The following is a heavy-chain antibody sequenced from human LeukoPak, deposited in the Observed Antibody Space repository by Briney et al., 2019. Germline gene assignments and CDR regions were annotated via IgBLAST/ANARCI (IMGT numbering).Heavy chain of an antibody. CDR2: ISGSGGST. V-gene: IGHV3-23*01. CDR3: AKPIGPAWFGDSYGTFDP. J-gene: IGHJ5*02. CDR1: GFTFSSYA. D-gene: IGHD5-18*01. Sequence: GGSLRLSCVGSGFTFSSYAMSWVRQAPGKGLEWVSAISGSGGSTYYADSVKGRFTISRDNSKNTLYLQMNSLRAEDTAVYYCAKPIGPAWFGDSYGTFDPWGQGTLVTVSS.